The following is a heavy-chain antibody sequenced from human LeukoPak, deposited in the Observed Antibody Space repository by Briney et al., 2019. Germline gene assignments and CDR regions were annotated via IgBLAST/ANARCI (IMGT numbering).Heavy chain of an antibody. CDR2: IIPIFGTA. V-gene: IGHV1-69*13. D-gene: IGHD3-22*01. J-gene: IGHJ4*02. Sequence: ASVKVSCRASGGTFSSYATSWVRQAPGQGLEWMGGIIPIFGTANYAQKFQGRVTITADESTSTAYMELSGLRSEDTAVYYCARDRDYYDSSGYYYFDYWGQGTLVTVSS. CDR3: ARDRDYYDSSGYYYFDY. CDR1: GGTFSSYA.